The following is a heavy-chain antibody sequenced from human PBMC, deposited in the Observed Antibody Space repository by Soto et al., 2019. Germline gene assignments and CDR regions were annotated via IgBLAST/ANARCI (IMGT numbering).Heavy chain of an antibody. V-gene: IGHV4-39*01. Sequence: PSDTLSLTCTVSGGSINTYNLFWAWVRQPPWSGLLWFAIIHYGGIAYYIPSLTSRATISIDTSKNRVSLDLISLSAVDTAVYYCARVNVTLDLWGLGTLVTVS. CDR3: ARVNVTLDL. D-gene: IGHD2-21*02. J-gene: IGHJ4*02. CDR2: IHYGGIA. CDR1: GGSINTYNLF.